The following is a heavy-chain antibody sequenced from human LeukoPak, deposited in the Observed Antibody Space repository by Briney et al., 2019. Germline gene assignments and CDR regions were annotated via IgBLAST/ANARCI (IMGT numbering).Heavy chain of an antibody. CDR1: GFTLTNYA. J-gene: IGHJ4*02. CDR2: ISGSGGRT. CDR3: AKLTTAVAGLFDY. V-gene: IGHV3-23*01. D-gene: IGHD6-19*01. Sequence: GGSLRLSCAASGFTLTNYAMSWVRQAPGKGLEWVSSISGSGGRTYYADSVKGRFTISRDNSKNTVFLEMNNLRAEDTAVYYCAKLTTAVAGLFDYWGQGTLVTVSS.